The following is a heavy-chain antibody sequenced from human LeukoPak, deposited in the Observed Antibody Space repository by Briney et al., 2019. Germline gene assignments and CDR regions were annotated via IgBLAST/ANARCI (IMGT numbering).Heavy chain of an antibody. J-gene: IGHJ3*02. CDR2: IYTSGST. CDR3: AREYSSNDAFDI. CDR1: GGSISSYY. Sequence: SETLSLTCTVSGGSISSYYWSWIRQPAGKGLEWIGRIYTSGSTNYNLSLKSRVTMSVDTSKNQFSLKLSSVTAADTAVYYCAREYSSNDAFDIWGQGTMVTVSS. D-gene: IGHD6-19*01. V-gene: IGHV4-4*07.